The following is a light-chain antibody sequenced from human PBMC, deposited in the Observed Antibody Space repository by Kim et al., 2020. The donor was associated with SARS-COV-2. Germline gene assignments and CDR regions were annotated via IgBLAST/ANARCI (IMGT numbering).Light chain of an antibody. CDR1: SIDVGSYKY. V-gene: IGLV2-11*03. CDR2: DVN. CDR3: CSYAGSFTWV. Sequence: GQSVTISCTRTSIDVGSYKYVSWYQQHPGKAPKFMIYDVNRRPSGVPDRFSGSKSGNTASLTISGLQPDDEADYYCCSYAGSFTWVFGGGTQLTVL. J-gene: IGLJ2*01.